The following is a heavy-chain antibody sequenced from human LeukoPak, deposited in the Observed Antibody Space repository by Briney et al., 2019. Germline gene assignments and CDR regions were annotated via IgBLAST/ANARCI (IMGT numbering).Heavy chain of an antibody. D-gene: IGHD3-22*01. J-gene: IGHJ4*02. CDR3: ARYFYERSGYYILDY. Sequence: SETLSLTCTVSGGSISSGSYYWGWIRQPPGKGLEWIGYIYYSGSTSYNPSLKSRVTMSVDTSKNQFSLNLSSVTAADTAVYYCARYFYERSGYYILDYWGQGTLVTVSS. CDR1: GGSISSGSYY. V-gene: IGHV4-61*01. CDR2: IYYSGST.